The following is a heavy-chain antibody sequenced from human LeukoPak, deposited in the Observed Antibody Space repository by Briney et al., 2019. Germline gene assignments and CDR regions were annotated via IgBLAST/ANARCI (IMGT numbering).Heavy chain of an antibody. CDR2: ITSNGGDT. CDR1: GFTFSSYA. D-gene: IGHD2-15*01. Sequence: GGSLRLSCAASGFTFSSYAMHWVRQAPGKGLEYVSAITSNGGDTYYANSVKGRFTISRGNSKNTLYLQMGSLRAEDMAVYYCARDVGGAYFYYGMDVWGQGTTVTVSS. V-gene: IGHV3-64*01. CDR3: ARDVGGAYFYYGMDV. J-gene: IGHJ6*02.